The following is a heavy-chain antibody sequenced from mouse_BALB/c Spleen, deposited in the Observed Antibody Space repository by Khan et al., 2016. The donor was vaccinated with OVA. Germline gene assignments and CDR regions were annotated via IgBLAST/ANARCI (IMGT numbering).Heavy chain of an antibody. D-gene: IGHD1-1*01. V-gene: IGHV3-2*02. CDR2: ISYSGRT. J-gene: IGHJ2*01. Sequence: EVQLQESGPGLVKPSQSLSLTCTVTGYSITSDYAWNWIRQFPGNKLEWMGYISYSGRTRYNPSLKSRISITRDTSTNQFFLQLNSVSTEDTATYYGARSVTITTVVATDFDYWGQGTTLTVSS. CDR1: GYSITSDYA. CDR3: ARSVTITTVVATDFDY.